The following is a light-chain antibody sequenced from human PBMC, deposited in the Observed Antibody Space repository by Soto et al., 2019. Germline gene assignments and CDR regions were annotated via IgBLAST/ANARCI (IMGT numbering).Light chain of an antibody. CDR1: SSNIGSNY. V-gene: IGLV1-47*02. CDR2: NYK. Sequence: QTVVTQPPSASGTPGQTVTISCSGSSSNIGSNYVYWYQQLPGTAPKLLIYNYKLRPSGVVDRFSGSRSGTSASLAISGLRSEDEADYYCATWDDDVTGPVFGGGTKLTVL. CDR3: ATWDDDVTGPV. J-gene: IGLJ3*02.